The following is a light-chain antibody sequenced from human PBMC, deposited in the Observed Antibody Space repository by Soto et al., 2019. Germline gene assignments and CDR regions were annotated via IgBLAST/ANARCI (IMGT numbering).Light chain of an antibody. V-gene: IGLV3-21*04. CDR2: YDS. CDR3: QVWDSRSDHRV. Sequence: SYELTQPPSVSVAPGKTARITCGGNNIGSKSVHWYQQKPGQAPVLVIYYDSDRPSGIPERFSGSNSGNTATLTISRVEAGDEGDYYCQVWDSRSDHRVFGTGTKVTVL. J-gene: IGLJ1*01. CDR1: NIGSKS.